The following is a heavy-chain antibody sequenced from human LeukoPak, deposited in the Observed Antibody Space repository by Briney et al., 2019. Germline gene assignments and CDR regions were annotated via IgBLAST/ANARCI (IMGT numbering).Heavy chain of an antibody. CDR1: GFTFTSSA. V-gene: IGHV1-58*02. CDR2: IVVGSGNT. Sequence: ASVKVSCKASGFTFTSSAMQWVRQPRGQRLEWIGWIVVGSGNTNYAQKFQERVTITRDMSTSTAYMELSSLRSEDTAVYYCAALYYDSSGKRAYYFDYWGQGTLVTVSS. J-gene: IGHJ4*02. D-gene: IGHD3-22*01. CDR3: AALYYDSSGKRAYYFDY.